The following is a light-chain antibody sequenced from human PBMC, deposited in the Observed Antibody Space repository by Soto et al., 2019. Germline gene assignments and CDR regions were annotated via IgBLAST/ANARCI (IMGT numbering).Light chain of an antibody. Sequence: DILMTQSPSTVSASVGDIVTITCRASQTIDSWVAWYQQEPGKAPKLLIYKTTSLESGVPSRFIGSRSGTEYTLTISGLQPDDFASYYCQQYNTYFSLTFGGGTKVDIK. J-gene: IGKJ4*01. CDR1: QTIDSW. CDR3: QQYNTYFSLT. V-gene: IGKV1-5*03. CDR2: KTT.